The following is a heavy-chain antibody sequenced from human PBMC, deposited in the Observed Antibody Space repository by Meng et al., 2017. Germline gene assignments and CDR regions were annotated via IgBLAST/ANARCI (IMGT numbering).Heavy chain of an antibody. CDR1: GYTFTGYY. CDR2: INPNSGGT. CDR3: ARGYSSGTETDP. Sequence: ASVKVSCKASGYTFTGYYMHWVRQAPGQGLEWMGWINPNSGGTNYAQKFQGRVTMTRDTSISTAYMELSRLRSDDTAVHYCARGYSSGTETDPWGQGTLVTVSS. V-gene: IGHV1-2*02. J-gene: IGHJ5*02. D-gene: IGHD6-19*01.